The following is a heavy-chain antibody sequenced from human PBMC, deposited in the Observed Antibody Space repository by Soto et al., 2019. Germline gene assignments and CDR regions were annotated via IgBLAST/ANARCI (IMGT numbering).Heavy chain of an antibody. D-gene: IGHD5-18*01. J-gene: IGHJ4*02. CDR3: ARDNGYSYGLDY. V-gene: IGHV3-21*01. Sequence: GGSLRLSCAASGFTFSSYSMNWVRQAPGKGLEWVSSISSSSSYIYYADSVKGRFTISRDNAKNSLYLQMNSLRAEDTAVYYCARDNGYSYGLDYWGQGTLVTVSS. CDR1: GFTFSSYS. CDR2: ISSSSSYI.